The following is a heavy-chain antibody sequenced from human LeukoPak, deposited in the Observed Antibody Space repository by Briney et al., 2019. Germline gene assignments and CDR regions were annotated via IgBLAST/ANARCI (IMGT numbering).Heavy chain of an antibody. V-gene: IGHV3-23*01. Sequence: PGRSLRLSCAASGFTFSSYAMSWVRQAPGKGLEWVSAISGSGGSTYYADSVKGRFTISRDNSKNTLYLQMNSLRAEDTAVYYCAKKTGDIVVVVAATLDYWGQGTLVTVSS. CDR1: GFTFSSYA. CDR3: AKKTGDIVVVVAATLDY. J-gene: IGHJ4*02. D-gene: IGHD2-15*01. CDR2: ISGSGGST.